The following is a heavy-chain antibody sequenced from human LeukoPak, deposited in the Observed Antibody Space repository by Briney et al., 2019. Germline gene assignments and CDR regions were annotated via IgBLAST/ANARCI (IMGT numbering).Heavy chain of an antibody. J-gene: IGHJ4*02. V-gene: IGHV3-21*01. D-gene: IGHD3-10*01. CDR3: ARGLYGSGSYGSLDY. CDR1: GFTFSSYS. CDR2: ISSSSSYI. Sequence: GGSLRLSCAASGFTFSSYSMNWVRQAPGKGLEWVSSISSSSSYIYYADSVKGRFTISRDNAKNSLYLQMNSLRAEDTAVYYCARGLYGSGSYGSLDYWGQGTLVTVSS.